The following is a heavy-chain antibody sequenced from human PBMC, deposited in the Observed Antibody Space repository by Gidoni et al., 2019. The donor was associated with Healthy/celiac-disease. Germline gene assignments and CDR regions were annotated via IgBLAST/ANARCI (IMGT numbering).Heavy chain of an antibody. J-gene: IGHJ3*02. D-gene: IGHD4-17*01. Sequence: QLQLQESGPGLVKPSATLSLTCTVSGGSISSSSYYWGWIRQPPGKGLEWIGSIYYSGSTYYNPSLKSRVTISVDTSKNQFSLKLSSVTAADTAVYYCARWDTVTRFDAFDIWGQGTMVTVSS. CDR3: ARWDTVTRFDAFDI. CDR1: GGSISSSSYY. V-gene: IGHV4-39*01. CDR2: IYYSGST.